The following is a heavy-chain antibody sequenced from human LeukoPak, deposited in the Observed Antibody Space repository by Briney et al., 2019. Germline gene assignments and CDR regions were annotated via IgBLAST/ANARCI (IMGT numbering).Heavy chain of an antibody. Sequence: ASVKVSCKASGYSFTGYYMHWVRQAPGQGLEWMGWINPNSGGTNYAQKFQGRVTMTRDTSISTAYMELSRLRSDDTAVYYCARERTLTSCYDYWGQGTLVTVSS. V-gene: IGHV1-2*02. CDR1: GYSFTGYY. CDR2: INPNSGGT. D-gene: IGHD2-15*01. J-gene: IGHJ4*02. CDR3: ARERTLTSCYDY.